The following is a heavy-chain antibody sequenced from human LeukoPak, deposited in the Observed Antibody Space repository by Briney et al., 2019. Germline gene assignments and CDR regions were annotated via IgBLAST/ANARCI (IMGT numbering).Heavy chain of an antibody. V-gene: IGHV1-18*01. J-gene: IGHJ1*01. CDR2: ISVYNGDT. Sequence: ASVKVSCKASGYTFTSYGISWVRQAPGQGLEWMGWISVYNGDTNYVQNLQGRVTMTTDTSTSTAYMELRSLRSDDTAVYYCARPGGDSSGYYYGAEYFQHWGQGTLVTVSS. D-gene: IGHD3-22*01. CDR1: GYTFTSYG. CDR3: ARPGGDSSGYYYGAEYFQH.